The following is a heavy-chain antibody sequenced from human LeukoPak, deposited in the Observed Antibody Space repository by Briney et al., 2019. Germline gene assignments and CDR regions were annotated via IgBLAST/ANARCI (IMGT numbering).Heavy chain of an antibody. Sequence: SVKVSCKASGGTFSSYAISWVRQAPGQGLEWMGRIIPIFGTANYAQKFQGRVTITTDESTSTAYMELSSLRSEDTAVYYCARDPFWSGFYLDYWGQGTLVTVSS. D-gene: IGHD3-3*01. CDR2: IIPIFGTA. J-gene: IGHJ4*02. CDR3: ARDPFWSGFYLDY. CDR1: GGTFSSYA. V-gene: IGHV1-69*05.